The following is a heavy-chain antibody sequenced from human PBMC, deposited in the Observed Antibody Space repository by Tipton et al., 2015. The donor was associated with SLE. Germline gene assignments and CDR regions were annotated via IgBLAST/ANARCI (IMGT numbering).Heavy chain of an antibody. CDR1: GFTFSSYE. CDR3: AKIAVVGPSFDC. D-gene: IGHD6-13*01. CDR2: ISSSGSSI. Sequence: SLRLSCAVSGFTFSSYEMNWVRQAPGQGLEGVSYISSSGSSIYYADSVKGRFTISRDNAKNSLYLEMNSLRVEDTAVYYCAKIAVVGPSFDCWGQGTLVTVSS. J-gene: IGHJ4*02. V-gene: IGHV3-48*03.